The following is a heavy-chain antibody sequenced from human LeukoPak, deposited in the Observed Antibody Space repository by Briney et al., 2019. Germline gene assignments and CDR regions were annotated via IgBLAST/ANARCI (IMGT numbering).Heavy chain of an antibody. J-gene: IGHJ3*02. D-gene: IGHD4-17*01. V-gene: IGHV3-21*01. CDR1: GFTFTNYR. Sequence: PGGSLRLSCAASGFTFTNYRMPWVRQAPGTGLEWVSSISSTSGDIFYADSVQGRFTISRDNAKSSLYLQMNSLRAEDTAVYYCARENGDYADAFDIWGQGTMVTVSS. CDR2: ISSTSGDI. CDR3: ARENGDYADAFDI.